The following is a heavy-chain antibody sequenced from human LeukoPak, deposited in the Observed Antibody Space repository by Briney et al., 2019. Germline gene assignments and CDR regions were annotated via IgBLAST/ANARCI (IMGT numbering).Heavy chain of an antibody. V-gene: IGHV1-46*01. CDR2: INPGGGST. Sequence: ASVKVSCKASGYTFTSYYMHWVRQAPGQGLEWMGIINPGGGSTSYAQKFQDRVTMTRDTSTSTAYMELTSLTSEDTAVYYCAKDLRWDHPGFDPWGRGTLVIVSS. D-gene: IGHD4-23*01. J-gene: IGHJ5*02. CDR1: GYTFTSYY. CDR3: AKDLRWDHPGFDP.